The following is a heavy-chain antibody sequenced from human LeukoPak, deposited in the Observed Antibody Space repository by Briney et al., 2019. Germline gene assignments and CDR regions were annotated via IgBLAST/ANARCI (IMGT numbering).Heavy chain of an antibody. V-gene: IGHV4-59*01. CDR1: GGSISSYY. J-gene: IGHJ4*02. D-gene: IGHD4-23*01. Sequence: SETLSLTCTVSGGSISSYYWSWIRQPPGKGLEWIGYIYYSGSTNYNPSLKSRVTISVDTSKNQFSLKLSSVTAADTAVYYCARAVTMVVPGYYFDYWGQGTLVTVSS. CDR2: IYYSGST. CDR3: ARAVTMVVPGYYFDY.